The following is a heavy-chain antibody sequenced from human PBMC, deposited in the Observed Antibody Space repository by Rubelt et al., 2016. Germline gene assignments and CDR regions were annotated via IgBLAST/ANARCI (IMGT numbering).Heavy chain of an antibody. CDR2: IGGGTSNT. J-gene: IGHJ4*02. V-gene: IGHV3-23*01. D-gene: IGHD2-2*01. CDR3: AKESTYCSSSSCYGTFDY. Sequence: RWVRRSPGKGLEWVSGIGGGTSNTYYADSVRGRFTISRDNSKSTLFLQMNSLRAEDTAVYYCAKESTYCSSSSCYGTFDYWGQGTLVTVSS.